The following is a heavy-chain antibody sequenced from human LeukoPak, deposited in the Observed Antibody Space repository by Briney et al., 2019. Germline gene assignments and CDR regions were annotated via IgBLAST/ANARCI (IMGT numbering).Heavy chain of an antibody. Sequence: GASVKVSCKASGYIFTSYFMHWVRQAPGQGLEWMGLINPSGGSTRYAQKFQGRVTMTWDTSISTAHMELSRLRSDDTAVYYCAREYILTAYYGDYWGQGTLVTVSS. CDR1: GYIFTSYF. CDR3: AREYILTAYYGDY. CDR2: INPSGGST. D-gene: IGHD3-9*01. J-gene: IGHJ4*02. V-gene: IGHV1-46*01.